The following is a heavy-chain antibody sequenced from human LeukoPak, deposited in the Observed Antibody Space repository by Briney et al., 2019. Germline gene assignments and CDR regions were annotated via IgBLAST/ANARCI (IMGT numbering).Heavy chain of an antibody. J-gene: IGHJ4*02. D-gene: IGHD1-1*01. Sequence: PSQTLSLTCTVSGDSISSGSYYWSWIRQPAGKGLEWIGRIYTSGSTNYNPSLKSRVNISVDTSKNQFSLKLSSVTAADTAVYYCARYRRSAYWNPVTTAFDYWGQGTLVTVSS. CDR3: ARYRRSAYWNPVTTAFDY. CDR1: GDSISSGSYY. V-gene: IGHV4-61*02. CDR2: IYTSGST.